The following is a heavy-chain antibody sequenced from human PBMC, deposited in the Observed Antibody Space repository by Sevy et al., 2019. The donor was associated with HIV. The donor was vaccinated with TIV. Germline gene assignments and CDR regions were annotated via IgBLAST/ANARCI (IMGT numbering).Heavy chain of an antibody. J-gene: IGHJ4*02. D-gene: IGHD1-26*01. V-gene: IGHV4-34*01. CDR1: GGSLSGYY. CDR3: ARGQWEHPF. Sequence: SETLSLTCAVYGGSLSGYYWSWIRQPPGKGLEWIGEIMPSGITNYNPSLKSRVSISINTSKNQFSLKVNSVTAADTAIYYCARGQWEHPFWGQGTQVTVSS. CDR2: IMPSGIT.